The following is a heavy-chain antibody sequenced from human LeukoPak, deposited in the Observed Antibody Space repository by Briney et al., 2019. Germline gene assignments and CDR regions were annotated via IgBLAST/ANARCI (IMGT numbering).Heavy chain of an antibody. CDR1: GGSISSYY. CDR3: ARLGGGGKYFDY. D-gene: IGHD3-16*01. V-gene: IGHV4-59*01. J-gene: IGHJ4*02. CDR2: IYYSGST. Sequence: SETLSLTCTVSGGSISSYYWSWIRQPPGKGLEWIGYIYYSGSTNYNPSLKSRVTISVDTSKNQFSLKLSSVTAADTAVYYCARLGGGGKYFDYWGQGTLVTVSS.